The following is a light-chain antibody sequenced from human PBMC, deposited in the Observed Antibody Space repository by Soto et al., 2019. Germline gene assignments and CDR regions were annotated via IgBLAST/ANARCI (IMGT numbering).Light chain of an antibody. Sequence: DIQMTQSPPSLSASVGDRVTITCRASQAISNFLALYQEKPGKVPKLLIYAASTLQSGVPSRFSGSGSGTYFTITISSLKPEDVATYYCQKDNSAPLTFGGGTKVEIK. CDR1: QAISNF. V-gene: IGKV1-27*01. J-gene: IGKJ4*01. CDR3: QKDNSAPLT. CDR2: AAS.